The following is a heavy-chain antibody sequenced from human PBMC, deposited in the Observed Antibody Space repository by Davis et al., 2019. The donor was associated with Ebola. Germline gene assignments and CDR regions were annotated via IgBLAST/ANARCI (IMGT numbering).Heavy chain of an antibody. D-gene: IGHD5-18*01. V-gene: IGHV4-34*01. J-gene: IGHJ5*02. CDR2: ISHGGVS. CDR1: GFTFYRYE. CDR3: ARTAKTSVSASGLGYTYFDP. Sequence: GSLRLSCAASGFTFYRYEMNWVRQSPGKGLEWIGKISHGGVSEYNPSLKSRVTISVDTSKNQFSLNLSSLSAADAAVYYCARTAKTSVSASGLGYTYFDPWSQGTLVTVSS.